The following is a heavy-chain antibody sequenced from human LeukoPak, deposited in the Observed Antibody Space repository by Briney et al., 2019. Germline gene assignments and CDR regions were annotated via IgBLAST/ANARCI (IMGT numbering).Heavy chain of an antibody. D-gene: IGHD6-13*01. V-gene: IGHV4-31*03. CDR1: GGSISSGGYY. CDR3: AKAQQLVHGEVLPSFDY. J-gene: IGHJ4*02. Sequence: SETLSLTCTVSGGSISSGGYYWSWIRQHPGKGLEWIGYIYYSGSTYYNPSLKSRVTISVDTSKNQFSLKLSSVTAADTAVYYCAKAQQLVHGEVLPSFDYWGQGTLVTVSS. CDR2: IYYSGST.